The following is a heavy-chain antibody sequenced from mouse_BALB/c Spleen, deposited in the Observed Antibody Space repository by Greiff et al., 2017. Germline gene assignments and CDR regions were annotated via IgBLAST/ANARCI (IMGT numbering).Heavy chain of an antibody. D-gene: IGHD1-2*01. CDR2: IDPSDSET. V-gene: IGHV1S127*01. CDR3: AREKEFITTATGFAY. J-gene: IGHJ3*01. CDR1: GYSFTSYW. Sequence: VQLQQSGPQLVRPGASVKISCKASGYSFTSYWMHWVKQRPGQGLEWIGMIDPSDSETRLNQKFKDKATLTVDKSSSTAYMQLSSPTSEDSAVYYCAREKEFITTATGFAYWGQGTLVTVSA.